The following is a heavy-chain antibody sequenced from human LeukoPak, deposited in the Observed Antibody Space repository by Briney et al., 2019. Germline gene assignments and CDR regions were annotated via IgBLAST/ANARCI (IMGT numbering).Heavy chain of an antibody. V-gene: IGHV3-33*06. Sequence: GRSLRLSCAASGFTFSSYGMHWVRQAPGKGLEWVAVIWNDGSNKYYVDSVKGRFTISRDDSKNTLYLQMNSLRAEDTAVYYCAKDGDRGEYYYYYYMDVWGKGTTVTVSS. J-gene: IGHJ6*03. CDR2: IWNDGSNK. D-gene: IGHD3-10*01. CDR1: GFTFSSYG. CDR3: AKDGDRGEYYYYYYMDV.